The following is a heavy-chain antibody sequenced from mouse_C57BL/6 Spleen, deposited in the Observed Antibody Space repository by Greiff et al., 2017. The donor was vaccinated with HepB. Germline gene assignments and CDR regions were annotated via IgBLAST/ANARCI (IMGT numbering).Heavy chain of an antibody. Sequence: EVQLQQSGPELVKPGASVKISCKASGYSFTDYNMNWVKQSNGKSLEWIGVINPNYGTTSYNQKFKGKATLTVDQSSSTAYMQLNSLKSEDSAVYYCASALLGPDYYAMDYWGQGSSVTVAS. V-gene: IGHV1-39*01. J-gene: IGHJ4*01. D-gene: IGHD4-1*01. CDR2: INPNYGTT. CDR3: ASALLGPDYYAMDY. CDR1: GYSFTDYN.